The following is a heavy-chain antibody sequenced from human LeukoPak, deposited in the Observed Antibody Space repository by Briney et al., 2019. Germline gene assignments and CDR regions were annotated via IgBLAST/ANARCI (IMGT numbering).Heavy chain of an antibody. CDR2: IYSGGST. D-gene: IGHD6-13*01. Sequence: GGSLRLSCAASGFTVSSNYMSWVRQAPGKGLEWVSVIYSGGSTYYADSVKGRFTISRDNSKNTLYLQMNSLRAEDTAVYYCARSIAAAGTFAFDIWGQGTMVTVSS. CDR3: ARSIAAAGTFAFDI. V-gene: IGHV3-53*01. J-gene: IGHJ3*02. CDR1: GFTVSSNY.